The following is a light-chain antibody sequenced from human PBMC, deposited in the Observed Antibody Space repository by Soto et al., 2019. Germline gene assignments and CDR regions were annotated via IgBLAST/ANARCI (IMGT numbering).Light chain of an antibody. V-gene: IGKV3-15*01. CDR3: QQYYNWPRT. CDR1: QSVSSN. Sequence: VLTQSPATLSLSPGERATLSCRASQSVSSNLAWYQQKPGQAPRLLFYGASTRATGLPARFSGPGSGTEFTLTINSLQAEDAAVYYCQQYYNWPRTFGQGTRLEIK. CDR2: GAS. J-gene: IGKJ5*01.